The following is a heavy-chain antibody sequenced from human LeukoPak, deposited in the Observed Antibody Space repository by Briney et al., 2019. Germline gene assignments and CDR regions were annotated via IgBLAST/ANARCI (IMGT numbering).Heavy chain of an antibody. CDR3: TSGGMVSGDY. Sequence: PSETLSLTCTVSGDSINNYYWSWIRQPPGKGLEWIGYIYYSGSTNYNPSLKSRVTISRDTSKNQFSLKLRSVTAADTAVYYCTSGGMVSGDYWGHGTLVTVSS. V-gene: IGHV4-59*01. CDR2: IYYSGST. D-gene: IGHD2-8*01. J-gene: IGHJ4*01. CDR1: GDSINNYY.